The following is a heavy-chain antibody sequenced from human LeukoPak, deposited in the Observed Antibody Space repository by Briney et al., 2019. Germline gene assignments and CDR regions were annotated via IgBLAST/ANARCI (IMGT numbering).Heavy chain of an antibody. Sequence: GSLRLSCAASGFTFSSYSMNWVRQAPGKGLEWVSSISSSSSYIYYADSVKGRFTISRDNAKNSLYLQMNSLRAEDTAVYYCARVYSSSWYYFDYWGQGTLVTVSP. D-gene: IGHD6-13*01. CDR1: GFTFSSYS. V-gene: IGHV3-21*01. CDR3: ARVYSSSWYYFDY. J-gene: IGHJ4*02. CDR2: ISSSSSYI.